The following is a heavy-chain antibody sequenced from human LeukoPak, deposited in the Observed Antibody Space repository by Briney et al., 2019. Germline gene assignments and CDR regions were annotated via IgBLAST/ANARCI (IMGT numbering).Heavy chain of an antibody. CDR3: ARHTYDSSGYLPDS. Sequence: SETLSLTCTVSGGSISSYRYYWGWIRQPPGKGLEWIGSMYYSGSADYNPSLKSRVTISVDTSKSQFSLRLSPVTAADTALYYCARHTYDSSGYLPDSWGQGTLVTVSS. CDR1: GGSISSYRYY. V-gene: IGHV4-39*01. J-gene: IGHJ5*01. CDR2: MYYSGSA. D-gene: IGHD3-22*01.